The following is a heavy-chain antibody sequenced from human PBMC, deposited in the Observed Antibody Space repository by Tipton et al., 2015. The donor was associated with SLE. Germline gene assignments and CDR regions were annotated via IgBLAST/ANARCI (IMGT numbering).Heavy chain of an antibody. CDR3: ARGGLGVSYYYYMDV. Sequence: TLSLTCSVSGVSISTYYWSWIRQSPGKGLEWIGFFYFSGSSQYNPSLKSRVAISADTSNNQFSLELRSVTAADTAVYYCARGGLGVSYYYYMDVWGKGTTVTVSS. CDR1: GVSISTYY. D-gene: IGHD1-26*01. CDR2: FYFSGSS. V-gene: IGHV4-59*01. J-gene: IGHJ6*03.